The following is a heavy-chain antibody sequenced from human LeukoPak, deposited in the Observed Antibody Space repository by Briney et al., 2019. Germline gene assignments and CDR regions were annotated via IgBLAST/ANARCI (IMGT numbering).Heavy chain of an antibody. V-gene: IGHV4-39*07. CDR1: GGSISSSSYY. J-gene: IGHJ4*02. CDR3: ARGGTVQWLVRKPFFDY. D-gene: IGHD6-19*01. Sequence: SETLSLTCTVSGGSISSSSYYWGWIRQPPGKGLEWIGSIYYSGSTYYNPSLKSRVTISVDTSKNQFSLKLSSVTAADTAVYYCARGGTVQWLVRKPFFDYWGQGTLVTVSS. CDR2: IYYSGST.